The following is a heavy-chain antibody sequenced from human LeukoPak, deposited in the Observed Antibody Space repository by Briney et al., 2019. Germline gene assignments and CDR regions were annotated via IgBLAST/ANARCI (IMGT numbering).Heavy chain of an antibody. CDR2: ISAYNGNT. Sequence: ASVKVSCKASGYTFTSYGISWVRQAPGQGLEWMGWISAYNGNTNYVQKLQGRVTMTTDTSTRTASMELRSLRADDTPVYYCVSGYSNYVGHYYYYMDVWGKGTTVTVSS. CDR3: VSGYSNYVGHYYYYMDV. V-gene: IGHV1-18*01. J-gene: IGHJ6*03. CDR1: GYTFTSYG. D-gene: IGHD4-11*01.